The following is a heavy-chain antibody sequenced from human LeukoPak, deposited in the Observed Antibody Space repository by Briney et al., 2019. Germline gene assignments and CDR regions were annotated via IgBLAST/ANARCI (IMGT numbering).Heavy chain of an antibody. Sequence: GGSLRLSCAASGFTFSGSAMRWVRQASGKGLEWVGRIRSKANSYATAYAASVKGRFTISRDDSKNTAYLQMNSLKTEDTAVYYCTRLVGDSSGYYGDYWGQGALVTVSS. D-gene: IGHD3-22*01. CDR2: IRSKANSYAT. V-gene: IGHV3-73*01. CDR3: TRLVGDSSGYYGDY. CDR1: GFTFSGSA. J-gene: IGHJ4*02.